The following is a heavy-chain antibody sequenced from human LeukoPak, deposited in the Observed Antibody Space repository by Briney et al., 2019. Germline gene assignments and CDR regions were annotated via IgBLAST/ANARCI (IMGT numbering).Heavy chain of an antibody. CDR1: GDSMRTSY. D-gene: IGHD3-16*01. CDR2: IYANGNA. Sequence: PSETLSLTCTVSGDSMRTSYWSWIRQPAGKGLEWLGRIYANGNAHYNPSLKSRVVMSIDTSNNNFSLRLSLVTAADTAIYFCARCPPLGVDYWGQGVRVTVSS. J-gene: IGHJ4*02. CDR3: ARCPPLGVDY. V-gene: IGHV4-4*07.